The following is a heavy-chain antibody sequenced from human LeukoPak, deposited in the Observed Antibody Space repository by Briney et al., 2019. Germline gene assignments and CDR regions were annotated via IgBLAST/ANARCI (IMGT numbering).Heavy chain of an antibody. CDR2: IPSDGSHK. Sequence: RSGGSLRLSCAASGFTFSSYGMHWVRQAPGKGLEWVAFIPSDGSHKDYTDSAKDRFTISRDNSKYMLYLQMNSLRPDDTAVYYCAKTRNLAAAGYFDSWGQGTLVTVSS. CDR3: AKTRNLAAAGYFDS. CDR1: GFTFSSYG. J-gene: IGHJ4*02. D-gene: IGHD6-13*01. V-gene: IGHV3-30*02.